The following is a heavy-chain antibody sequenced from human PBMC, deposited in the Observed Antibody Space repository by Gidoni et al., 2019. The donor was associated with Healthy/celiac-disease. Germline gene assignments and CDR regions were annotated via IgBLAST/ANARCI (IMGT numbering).Heavy chain of an antibody. V-gene: IGHV3-30-3*01. CDR3: ARVVRSWFDP. D-gene: IGHD1-26*01. CDR2: ISYDGSNK. Sequence: QVQLVASGGGVVQPGRSLRLSCAASGFTFSCYAMHWVRQAPGTGLEWVAVISYDGSNKYYADSVKGRFTISRDNSKNTLYLQMNSLRAEDTAVYYCARVVRSWFDPWGQGTLVTVSS. J-gene: IGHJ5*02. CDR1: GFTFSCYA.